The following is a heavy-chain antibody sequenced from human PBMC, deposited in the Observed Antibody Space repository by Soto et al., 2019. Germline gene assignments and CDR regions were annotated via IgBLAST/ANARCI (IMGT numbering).Heavy chain of an antibody. J-gene: IGHJ4*02. CDR3: ARSHDYYSVGN. Sequence: XGSLRLSCAAAGFTFSGYLMSWVRQAPGKGLEWVSGISVSGDTTYYADSVKGRFTISRDNSKNTLYVQMDGLRVEDTAVYYCARSHDYYSVGNWGQGTLVTVSS. CDR1: GFTFSGYL. D-gene: IGHD2-21*01. V-gene: IGHV3-23*01. CDR2: ISVSGDTT.